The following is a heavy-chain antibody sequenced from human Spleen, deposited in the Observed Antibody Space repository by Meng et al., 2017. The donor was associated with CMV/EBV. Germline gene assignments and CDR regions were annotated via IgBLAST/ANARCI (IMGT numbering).Heavy chain of an antibody. V-gene: IGHV1-18*01. Sequence: GNTNYAQKFQGRVTMTTDTSTSTVYMELRSLRSDDTAVYYCARGEVDIVANSYYYYGMDVWGQGTTVTVSS. D-gene: IGHD5-12*01. CDR2: GNT. CDR3: ARGEVDIVANSYYYYGMDV. J-gene: IGHJ6*02.